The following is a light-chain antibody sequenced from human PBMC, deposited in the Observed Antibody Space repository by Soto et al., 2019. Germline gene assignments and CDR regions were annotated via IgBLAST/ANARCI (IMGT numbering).Light chain of an antibody. V-gene: IGLV3-21*02. Sequence: SYDLTQPPSVSVAPGQTATFTCGGDKIGTKSVHWHQQKPGQAPVLVVYDDTDRPSGIPERFSGSKSGNTVTLTISRVEAGDEADYYCQVWDRTTDFVVFGGGTKVTVL. CDR3: QVWDRTTDFVV. J-gene: IGLJ2*01. CDR1: KIGTKS. CDR2: DDT.